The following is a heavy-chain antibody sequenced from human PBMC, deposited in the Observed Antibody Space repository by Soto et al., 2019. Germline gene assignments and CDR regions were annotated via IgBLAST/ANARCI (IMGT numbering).Heavy chain of an antibody. J-gene: IGHJ4*02. V-gene: IGHV4-34*01. CDR2: INHSGST. CDR1: GGSFSGYY. CDR3: ARGWSRGAFFRVVGY. Sequence: KPSETLSLTCAVYGGSFSGYYWSWIRQPPGKGLEWIGEINHSGSTNYNPSLKSRVTISVDTSKNQFSLKLSSVTAADTAVYYCARGWSRGAFFRVVGYWGQGTLVTVSS. D-gene: IGHD3-16*01.